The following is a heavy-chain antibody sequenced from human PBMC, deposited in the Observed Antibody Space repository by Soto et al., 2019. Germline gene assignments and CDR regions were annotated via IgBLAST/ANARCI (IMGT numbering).Heavy chain of an antibody. CDR1: GFTFNTYD. Sequence: EVQLLESGGGLVQPGGSLRLSCAASGFTFNTYDMSCVRQAPGKGLEWVSTISGGSRSLYYADSVKGRFTISRDNSKNTLYLQMNSLRTENTAIYYCARMTAKGSYFDFWSQGTLVTVSP. CDR2: ISGGSRSL. V-gene: IGHV3-23*01. J-gene: IGHJ4*02. D-gene: IGHD2-21*02. CDR3: ARMTAKGSYFDF.